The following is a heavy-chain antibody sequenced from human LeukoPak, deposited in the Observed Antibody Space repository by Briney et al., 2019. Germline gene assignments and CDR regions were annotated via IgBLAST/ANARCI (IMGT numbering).Heavy chain of an antibody. J-gene: IGHJ6*02. D-gene: IGHD3-22*01. Sequence: PGGSLRLSCAASGFTFSSYAMHWVRQAPGKGLEWVAVISYDGSNKYYADSVKGRFTISRDNSKNTLYLQMNSLRAEDTAVYYCARGGSYYYDSSGYRALTYGMDVWGQGTTVTVSS. CDR1: GFTFSSYA. CDR3: ARGGSYYYDSSGYRALTYGMDV. CDR2: ISYDGSNK. V-gene: IGHV3-30-3*01.